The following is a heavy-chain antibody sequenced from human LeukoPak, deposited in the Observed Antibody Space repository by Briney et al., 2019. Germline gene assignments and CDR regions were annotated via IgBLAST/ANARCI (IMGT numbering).Heavy chain of an antibody. Sequence: VASVKVSCKASGYTFTSYDINWVRQATGQGLEWMGWMNPNSGNTGYAQKFQGRVTMTRNISISTAYMELSSLRSEDTAVCYCARCYYDSSGYLGRFVGFWGQGTLVTVSS. CDR2: MNPNSGNT. CDR3: ARCYYDSSGYLGRFVGF. J-gene: IGHJ4*02. D-gene: IGHD3-22*01. V-gene: IGHV1-8*01. CDR1: GYTFTSYD.